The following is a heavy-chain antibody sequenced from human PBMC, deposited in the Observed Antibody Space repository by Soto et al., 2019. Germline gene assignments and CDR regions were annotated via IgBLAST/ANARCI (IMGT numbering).Heavy chain of an antibody. D-gene: IGHD5-18*01. V-gene: IGHV3-30-3*01. Sequence: QVQLVESGGGVVQPGRSLRLSCAASGFTFSSYAMHWVRQAPGKVLEWVAVISYDGSNQYYADSVKGRFTISRDNSTKTLYLQMNSLRAEDTAVYYSASDPLWGTAMVLWYFDLWGRGTLVTVSS. CDR2: ISYDGSNQ. J-gene: IGHJ2*01. CDR1: GFTFSSYA. CDR3: ASDPLWGTAMVLWYFDL.